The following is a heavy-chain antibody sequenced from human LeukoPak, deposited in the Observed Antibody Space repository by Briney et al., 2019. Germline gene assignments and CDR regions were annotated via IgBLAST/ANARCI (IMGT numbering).Heavy chain of an antibody. V-gene: IGHV1-8*03. CDR3: ARGLSAVAGDNWFDP. CDR1: GYTFTGYY. J-gene: IGHJ5*02. Sequence: ASVKVSCKASGYTFTGYYMHWVRQAPGQGLEWMGWMNPNSGNTGYAQKFQGGVTITRNTSISTAYMELSSLRSEDTAVYYCARGLSAVAGDNWFDPWGQGTLVTVSS. D-gene: IGHD6-19*01. CDR2: MNPNSGNT.